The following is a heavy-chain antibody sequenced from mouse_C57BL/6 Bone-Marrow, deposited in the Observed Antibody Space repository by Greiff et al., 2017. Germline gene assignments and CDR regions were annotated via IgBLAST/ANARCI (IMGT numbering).Heavy chain of an antibody. J-gene: IGHJ3*01. CDR3: AREDSY. V-gene: IGHV1-82*01. Sequence: VQLQQSGPALVKPGASVKISCKASGYAFSSSWMNWVKQRPGKGLEWIGRIYPGDGDTNYNGKFKGKTTLTADKSSSTAYMQLSSLTSEDSAVYFCAREDSYWGQGTLVTVSA. CDR2: IYPGDGDT. CDR1: GYAFSSSW.